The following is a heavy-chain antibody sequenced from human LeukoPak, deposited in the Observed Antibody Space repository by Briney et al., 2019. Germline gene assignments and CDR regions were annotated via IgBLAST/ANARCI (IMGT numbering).Heavy chain of an antibody. CDR2: IYPGDSDT. Sequence: GESLKISCKGSGYSFTSYWIGWVRQVPGKGLEWMGIIYPGDSDTRYSPSFQGQVTISADKSISTAYLQWSSLKASDTAMYYCARHRKYYDSSGYPDYWGQGTLVTVSS. V-gene: IGHV5-51*01. D-gene: IGHD3-22*01. CDR1: GYSFTSYW. J-gene: IGHJ4*02. CDR3: ARHRKYYDSSGYPDY.